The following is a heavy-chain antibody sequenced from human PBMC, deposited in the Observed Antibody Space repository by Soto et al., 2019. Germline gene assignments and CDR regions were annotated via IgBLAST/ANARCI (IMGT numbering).Heavy chain of an antibody. V-gene: IGHV1-46*01. D-gene: IGHD3-22*01. CDR3: ARDTPPYYYDSSGQSYYYYYYGMDV. Sequence: ASVKVSCKASGYTFTSYYMHWVRQAPGQGLEWMGIIHPSGGSTSYAQKFQGRVTMTRDTSTSTVYMELSSLRSEDTAVYYCARDTPPYYYDSSGQSYYYYYYGMDVWGQGTTVTVSS. J-gene: IGHJ6*02. CDR2: IHPSGGST. CDR1: GYTFTSYY.